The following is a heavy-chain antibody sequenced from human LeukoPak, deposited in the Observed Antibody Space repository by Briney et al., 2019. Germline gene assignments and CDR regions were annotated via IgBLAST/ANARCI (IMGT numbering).Heavy chain of an antibody. D-gene: IGHD3-22*01. CDR1: GYTFTSYG. CDR2: ISAYNGNT. Sequence: GASVKVSCKASGYTFTSYGISWVRQAPGQGLEWMGWISAYNGNTNYAQKLQGRVTMTTDTSTSTAYMELRSLRSDDTAVYYCARLRDSSGYYSFDYWGQGTLVTVSS. J-gene: IGHJ4*02. CDR3: ARLRDSSGYYSFDY. V-gene: IGHV1-18*01.